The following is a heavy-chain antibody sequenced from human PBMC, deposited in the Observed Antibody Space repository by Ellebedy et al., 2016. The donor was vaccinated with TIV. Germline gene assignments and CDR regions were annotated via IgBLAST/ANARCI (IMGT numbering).Heavy chain of an antibody. Sequence: GGSLRLSCAASRISFSSYWMTWVRQAPGKGLEWVANINRDGGETFYVDSVKGRFTISRDNARNSLYLQMNSLRAEDTAVYYCATDGSYGDHFSPTHVFVTWGQGTMVIVSS. V-gene: IGHV3-7*03. J-gene: IGHJ3*02. CDR3: ATDGSYGDHFSPTHVFVT. CDR2: INRDGGET. CDR1: RISFSSYW. D-gene: IGHD1-26*01.